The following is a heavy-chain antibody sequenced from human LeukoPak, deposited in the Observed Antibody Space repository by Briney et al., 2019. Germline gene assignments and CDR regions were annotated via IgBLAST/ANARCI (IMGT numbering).Heavy chain of an antibody. D-gene: IGHD6-13*01. CDR2: ISGSGGST. CDR3: AKARAGSSSWYEWFDP. CDR1: GFTFSSYA. Sequence: GGSLRLSCAASGFTFSSYAMSWVRQAPGKGLEWVSVISGSGGSTYYADSVKGRFTISRDNSKNTLYLQMNSLRAEDTAVYYCAKARAGSSSWYEWFDPWGQGTLVTVSS. V-gene: IGHV3-23*01. J-gene: IGHJ5*02.